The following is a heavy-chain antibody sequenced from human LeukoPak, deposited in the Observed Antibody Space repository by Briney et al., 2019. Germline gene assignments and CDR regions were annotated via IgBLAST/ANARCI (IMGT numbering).Heavy chain of an antibody. CDR2: INHSGGT. CDR3: ARGGRGKWFDP. J-gene: IGHJ5*02. Sequence: SETLSLTCAVYGGSFSGNYWSWIRQPPGKGLEWIGEINHSGGTNYNPSLKSRVTISVYVSRNQFSLNLSSVTAADTAVYYCARGGRGKWFDPWGRGTLVIVSS. D-gene: IGHD3-10*01. CDR1: GGSFSGNY. V-gene: IGHV4-34*01.